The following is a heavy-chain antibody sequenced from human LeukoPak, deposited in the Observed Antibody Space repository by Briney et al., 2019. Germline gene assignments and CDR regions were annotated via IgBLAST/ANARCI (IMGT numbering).Heavy chain of an antibody. CDR1: GYSFISYW. J-gene: IGHJ5*02. Sequence: GESLKTSCKGSGYSFISYWIGWVRQMPGKGLEWMGIIYPGDSDTRYSPSFQGQVTISADKSINTAYLQWSSLKASDTAIYFRARRGYYDSSGRNNWFDPWGQGTLVTVSS. CDR2: IYPGDSDT. CDR3: ARRGYYDSSGRNNWFDP. D-gene: IGHD3-22*01. V-gene: IGHV5-51*01.